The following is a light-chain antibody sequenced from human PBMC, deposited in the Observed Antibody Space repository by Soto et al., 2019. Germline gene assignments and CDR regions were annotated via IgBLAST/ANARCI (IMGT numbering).Light chain of an antibody. Sequence: DIQMTPSPSSPSASVGGRVTITCRASQSISTWLAWYQQKPGKAPKLLIFDASTLESGVPSRFSGSGSGTEFTLTISSLQPDDFATYYCQHYNSYSEAFGQGTKVDIK. CDR2: DAS. CDR3: QHYNSYSEA. J-gene: IGKJ1*01. CDR1: QSISTW. V-gene: IGKV1-5*01.